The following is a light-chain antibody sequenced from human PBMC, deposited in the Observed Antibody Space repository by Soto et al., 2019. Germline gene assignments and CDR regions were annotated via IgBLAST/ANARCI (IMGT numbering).Light chain of an antibody. V-gene: IGLV2-23*02. Sequence: SVLTPPASVSGSPGQSITISCTGTSSDVGSYNLVSWYQQHPGKAPKLMIYEVSKRPSGVSNRFSGSKSGNTASLTISGLQAEDEADYYCCSYAGSSTFYVFGTGTKVTVL. J-gene: IGLJ1*01. CDR1: SSDVGSYNL. CDR2: EVS. CDR3: CSYAGSSTFYV.